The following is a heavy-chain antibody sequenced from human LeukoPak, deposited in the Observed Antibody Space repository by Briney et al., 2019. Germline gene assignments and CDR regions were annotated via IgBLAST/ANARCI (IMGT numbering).Heavy chain of an antibody. V-gene: IGHV4-34*01. CDR1: GGSFSGYY. D-gene: IGHD6-19*01. CDR2: INHSGST. Sequence: SETLSLTCAVYGGSFSGYYWSWIRQPPGKGLEWIGEINHSGSTNYNPSLKSRVTISVDTSKNQFSLKLSSVTAADTAVCYCARESLAGLDYWGQGTLVTVSS. J-gene: IGHJ4*02. CDR3: ARESLAGLDY.